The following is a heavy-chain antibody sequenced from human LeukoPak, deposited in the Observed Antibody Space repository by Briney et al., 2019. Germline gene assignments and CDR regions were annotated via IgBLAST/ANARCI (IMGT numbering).Heavy chain of an antibody. CDR2: INPSGGST. J-gene: IGHJ4*02. CDR3: ARDLWGLHDYGDYGGLVDY. V-gene: IGHV1-46*01. D-gene: IGHD4-17*01. CDR1: GYTFTSYY. Sequence: ASVKVSCKASGYTFTSYYMHWVRQAPGQGLEWMGIINPSGGSTSYAQKFQGRVTMTRDTSTSTVYMELSSLGSEDTAVYYCARDLWGLHDYGDYGGLVDYWGQGTLVTVSS.